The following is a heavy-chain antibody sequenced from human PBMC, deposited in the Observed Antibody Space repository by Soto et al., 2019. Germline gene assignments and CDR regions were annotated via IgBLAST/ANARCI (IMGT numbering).Heavy chain of an antibody. J-gene: IGHJ4*02. D-gene: IGHD1-20*01. V-gene: IGHV4-59*01. CDR2: VYHTGNT. Sequence: SETLSLSCPVSGVSITPYYWTWIRHPPGNGLEWIGYVYHTGNTYYNPSLKSRVTISLDTSKNQVSLRLKSVTAAETAVYYCAREQYNWKLWGQGTLVTVS. CDR3: AREQYNWKL. CDR1: GVSITPYY.